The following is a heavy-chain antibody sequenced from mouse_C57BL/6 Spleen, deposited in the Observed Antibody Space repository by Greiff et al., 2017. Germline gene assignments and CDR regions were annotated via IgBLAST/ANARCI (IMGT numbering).Heavy chain of an antibody. CDR1: GSTFTSYW. V-gene: IGHV1-55*01. D-gene: IGHD3-3*01. CDR3: ARGGTWYFDV. Sequence: QVQLQQPGAELVKPGASVKMSCKASGSTFTSYWITWVKQRPGQGLEWIGDIYPGSGSTNYNEKFKSKATLTVDTSSSTAYMQLSSLTSEDSAVYYCARGGTWYFDVWGTGTTVTVSS. CDR2: IYPGSGST. J-gene: IGHJ1*03.